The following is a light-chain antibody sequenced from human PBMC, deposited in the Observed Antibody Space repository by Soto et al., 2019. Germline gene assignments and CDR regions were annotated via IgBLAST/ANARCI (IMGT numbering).Light chain of an antibody. CDR1: NSNIGSNY. Sequence: QCFLTQPPSASGTPGQRFTISCSGNNSNIGSNYVHWYQHLPGTAPKLLIYRNNQRPSGVPDRFFGSKSGTSASLAISGLRSEDEADYYCAACDDSLSGFYAFGTGTKVTVL. V-gene: IGLV1-47*01. CDR3: AACDDSLSGFYA. CDR2: RNN. J-gene: IGLJ1*01.